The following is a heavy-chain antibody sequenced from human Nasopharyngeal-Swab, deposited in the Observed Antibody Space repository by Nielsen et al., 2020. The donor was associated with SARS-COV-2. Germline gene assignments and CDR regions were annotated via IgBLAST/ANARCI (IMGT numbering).Heavy chain of an antibody. CDR2: IIPIFGTA. V-gene: IGHV1-69*13. J-gene: IGHJ4*02. CDR1: VGILINYA. CDR3: ARDADDFWIGYSHFDY. Sequence: VKDSCKASVGILINYAISWVRQAPGQGLEGMGGIIPIFGTANYAQKFQGRVTNTADESTNTAYMELSSLSSEDTAVYYCARDADDFWIGYSHFDYWGQGTLVTVSS. D-gene: IGHD3-3*01.